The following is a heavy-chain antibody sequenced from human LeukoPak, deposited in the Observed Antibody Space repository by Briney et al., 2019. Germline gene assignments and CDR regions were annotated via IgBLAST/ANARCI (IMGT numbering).Heavy chain of an antibody. J-gene: IGHJ3*02. CDR2: INCNGGST. V-gene: IGHV3-20*04. Sequence: GGSVRLSCVASGFTFDEYGMSWVRQVPGKGLEWVSGINCNGGSTGYAGSVKGRFTISRDNAKNSLYLQMHSLRAEDTALYWCARDLMVRGVIRSPFDIWGQGTMVTVSS. CDR3: ARDLMVRGVIRSPFDI. CDR1: GFTFDEYG. D-gene: IGHD3-10*01.